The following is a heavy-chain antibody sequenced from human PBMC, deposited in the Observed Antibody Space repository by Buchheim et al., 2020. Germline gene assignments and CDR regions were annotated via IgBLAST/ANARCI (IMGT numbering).Heavy chain of an antibody. CDR2: INPDGHDT. Sequence: EVQLVESGGGLVQPGESLRLSCAASGFTFDNFWMSWVRQVPGKGLEWVANINPDGHDTHYVESSTGRFTISRDNAKKSLCLQMSSLTIEDTAVYYCAREPDSFDSWGQGTL. CDR1: GFTFDNFW. V-gene: IGHV3-7*01. J-gene: IGHJ4*02. CDR3: AREPDSFDS. D-gene: IGHD2-21*02.